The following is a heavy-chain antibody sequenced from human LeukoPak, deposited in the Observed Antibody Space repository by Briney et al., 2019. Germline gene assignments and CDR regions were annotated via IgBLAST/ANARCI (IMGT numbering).Heavy chain of an antibody. J-gene: IGHJ4*02. Sequence: KSSETLSLTCTVSGGSISSYYWSWIRQPAGKGLEWIGRIYTSGSTNYNPSLKSRVTISVDTSKNQFSLNLSSVTAADTAVYYCARGSWYESSGYQYYFDYWGQGTLVTVSS. CDR1: GGSISSYY. CDR3: ARGSWYESSGYQYYFDY. V-gene: IGHV4-4*07. D-gene: IGHD3-22*01. CDR2: IYTSGST.